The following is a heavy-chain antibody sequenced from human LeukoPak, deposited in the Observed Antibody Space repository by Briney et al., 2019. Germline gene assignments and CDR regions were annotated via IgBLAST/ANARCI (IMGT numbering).Heavy chain of an antibody. V-gene: IGHV1-24*01. Sequence: ASVKASCKVSGYTLTELSMHWVRQAPGKGLEWMGGFDPEDGETIYAQKFQGRVTMTEDTSTDTAYMELSSLRSEDTAVYYCATYPLGYCTNGVCPRGAFDIWGQGTMVTVSS. CDR2: FDPEDGET. D-gene: IGHD2-8*01. CDR3: ATYPLGYCTNGVCPRGAFDI. CDR1: GYTLTELS. J-gene: IGHJ3*02.